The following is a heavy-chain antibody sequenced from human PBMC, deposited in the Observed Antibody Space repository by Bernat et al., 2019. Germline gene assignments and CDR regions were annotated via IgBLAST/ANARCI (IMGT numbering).Heavy chain of an antibody. V-gene: IGHV3-33*01. CDR1: GFTFSSYG. CDR2: IWYDGSNK. J-gene: IGHJ4*02. D-gene: IGHD6-13*01. CDR3: AGDPGKYVAAAGDY. Sequence: QVQLVESGGGVVQPGRSLRLSCAASGFTFSSYGMHWVRQAPGKGLEWVAVIWYDGSNKYYADSVKDRFTISRDNSKNTLYLQMNSLRAEDTAVYYCAGDPGKYVAAAGDYWGQGTLVTVSS.